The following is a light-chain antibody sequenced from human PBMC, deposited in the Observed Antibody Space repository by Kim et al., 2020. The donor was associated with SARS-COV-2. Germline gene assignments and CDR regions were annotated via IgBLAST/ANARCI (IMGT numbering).Light chain of an antibody. CDR2: LNSDGNH. V-gene: IGLV4-69*01. CDR3: QTWGTGYVV. CDR1: RGHIRYA. Sequence: GSLNRNLSRGHIRYAIAWQQPQPQEVPRFLMKLNSDGNHRKGDGIPDRFSRSSSGAERYLTISSLQSEDEADYYCQTWGTGYVVFGGGTQLTVL. J-gene: IGLJ2*01.